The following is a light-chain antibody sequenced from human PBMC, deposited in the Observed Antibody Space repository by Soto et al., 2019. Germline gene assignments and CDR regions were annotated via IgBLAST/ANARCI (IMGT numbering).Light chain of an antibody. CDR1: SXNIGSNT. J-gene: IGLJ1*01. CDR2: SNN. Sequence: QSVLTQPPSASGTPGQRFTISCSGSSXNIGSNTVNWYQQLPGTAPKLLIYSNNQRPSGVPDRFSASKSGTSASLAISGLQSEDEADYYSAACDESLNGSYVFGPGTKVTVL. V-gene: IGLV1-44*01. CDR3: AACDESLNGSYV.